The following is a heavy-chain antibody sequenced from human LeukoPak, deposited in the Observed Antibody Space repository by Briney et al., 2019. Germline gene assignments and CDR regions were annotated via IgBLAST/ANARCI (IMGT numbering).Heavy chain of an antibody. Sequence: GASVKVSCKASGYTFTIYGITWVRQAPGQGLEWMGWISAYNGDTKYTQKLQGRVTMTTDTSTSTAYMELRSLGSDDTAVYYCARGPLFGSGSYCDSWGQGTLVTVSS. V-gene: IGHV1-18*01. CDR2: ISAYNGDT. J-gene: IGHJ4*02. CDR1: GYTFTIYG. CDR3: ARGPLFGSGSYCDS. D-gene: IGHD3-10*01.